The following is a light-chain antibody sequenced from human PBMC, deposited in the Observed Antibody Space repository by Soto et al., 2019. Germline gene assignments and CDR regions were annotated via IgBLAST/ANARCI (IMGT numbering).Light chain of an antibody. CDR2: DAS. Sequence: EVVLTQSPATLSLSPGERATLSCRASQSVGKFLVWYRQKRGQAPRLLIYDASNRAPGAPARFGGSGSGTNYTLTIISLEAEDFAVYYCQQLSILPPAFGGGTKVEIK. V-gene: IGKV3-11*01. J-gene: IGKJ4*01. CDR3: QQLSILPPA. CDR1: QSVGKF.